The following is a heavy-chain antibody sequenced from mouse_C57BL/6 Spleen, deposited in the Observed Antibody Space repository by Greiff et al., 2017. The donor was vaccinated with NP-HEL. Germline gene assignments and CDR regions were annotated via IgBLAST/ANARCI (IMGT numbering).Heavy chain of an antibody. D-gene: IGHD3-2*02. CDR3: ARGEDSSGYWFAY. CDR1: GFTFSSYG. J-gene: IGHJ3*01. Sequence: EVQVVESGGDLVKPGGSLKLSCAASGFTFSSYGMSWVRQTPDTRLEWVATISSGGSYTYYLDSVKGRFTISRDNAKNTLYLQMSSLKSEDTAMYYCARGEDSSGYWFAYWGQGTLVTVSA. V-gene: IGHV5-6*01. CDR2: ISSGGSYT.